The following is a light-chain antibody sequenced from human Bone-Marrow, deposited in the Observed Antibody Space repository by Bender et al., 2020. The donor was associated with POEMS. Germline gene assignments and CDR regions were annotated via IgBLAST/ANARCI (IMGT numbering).Light chain of an antibody. Sequence: QSVLTQPPSVSAAPGQKVTISCSGSSSNIGNNYVSWYQQLPGTATKLLIYENNKRPSGIPDRFSGSKSGTSATLGITGLKTGDEADYYCGTWDSSLSAFYVFGTGTKVTVL. V-gene: IGLV1-51*02. CDR1: SSNIGNNY. CDR3: GTWDSSLSAFYV. CDR2: ENN. J-gene: IGLJ1*01.